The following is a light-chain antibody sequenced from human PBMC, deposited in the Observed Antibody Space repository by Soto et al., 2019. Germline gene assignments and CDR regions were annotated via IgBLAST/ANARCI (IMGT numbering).Light chain of an antibody. V-gene: IGLV1-47*01. Sequence: QSVLTQPPSASGTPGQRVTISCSGRSSNIGSNYVYWYQQLPGTAPKLLIYRSNQRPSGVPDRFSGSKSGTSASLAISGLRSEDEAEYYCAAWDDSLGAYYVFGTGTKLTVL. CDR2: RSN. CDR3: AAWDDSLGAYYV. CDR1: SSNIGSNY. J-gene: IGLJ1*01.